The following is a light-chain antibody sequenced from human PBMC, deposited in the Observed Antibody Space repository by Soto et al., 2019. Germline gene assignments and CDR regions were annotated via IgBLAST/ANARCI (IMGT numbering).Light chain of an antibody. CDR3: QQTYNSPRT. Sequence: DIQMTQSPSSLSAFVGDRVTITCRASQSISTYLNWYQQKPGKAPKLLIYAASTLQSGVPSTFSGSGSGTDFTLTISSLQPEDFATYYCQQTYNSPRTFGQGPKLEIK. V-gene: IGKV1-39*01. J-gene: IGKJ2*01. CDR2: AAS. CDR1: QSISTY.